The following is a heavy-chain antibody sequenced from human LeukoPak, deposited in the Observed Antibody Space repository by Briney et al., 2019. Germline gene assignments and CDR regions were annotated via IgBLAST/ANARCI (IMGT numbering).Heavy chain of an antibody. Sequence: SVKVSCKASGGTFISYAFSWVRQAPGQGLEWMGGIIPIFGTANYAQKFQGRVTITADESTSTAYMELSSLRSEDTAVYYCARDRLKWFLPLAVARRNWFDPWGQGTLVTVSS. CDR2: IIPIFGTA. CDR3: ARDRLKWFLPLAVARRNWFDP. J-gene: IGHJ5*02. D-gene: IGHD6-19*01. CDR1: GGTFISYA. V-gene: IGHV1-69*13.